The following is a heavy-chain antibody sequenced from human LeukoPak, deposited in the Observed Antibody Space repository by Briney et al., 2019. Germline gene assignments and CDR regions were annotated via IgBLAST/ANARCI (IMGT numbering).Heavy chain of an antibody. D-gene: IGHD4-23*01. V-gene: IGHV3-74*03. CDR2: IKSDGSSI. Sequence: GGSLRLSCAASGFTFSSYGMHWVRQAPGKGLVWVSRIKSDGSSIMYADSVRGRFTISRDNAKNTLYLQMNSLRAEDTAVYYCARDLDYGGRSNFDHWGQGTLVTVSS. J-gene: IGHJ4*02. CDR3: ARDLDYGGRSNFDH. CDR1: GFTFSSYG.